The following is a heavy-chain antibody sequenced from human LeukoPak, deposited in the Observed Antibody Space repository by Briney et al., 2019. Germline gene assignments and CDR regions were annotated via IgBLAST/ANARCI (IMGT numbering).Heavy chain of an antibody. Sequence: SETLSLTCTVSGGSISSATYSWSWIRQPAGEGLEWIGRISTSGSTNYNPSFMSRVTISVHTSENQFSLNLSSVTAADTAVYYCARDDGDYGFDYWGQGTLGTVSS. D-gene: IGHD4-17*01. V-gene: IGHV4-61*02. CDR2: ISTSGST. CDR1: GGSISSATYS. CDR3: ARDDGDYGFDY. J-gene: IGHJ4*02.